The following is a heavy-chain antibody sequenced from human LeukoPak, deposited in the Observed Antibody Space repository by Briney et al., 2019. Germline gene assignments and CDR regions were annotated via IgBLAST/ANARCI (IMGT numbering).Heavy chain of an antibody. CDR3: ARADDYGDYGYYYYYGMDV. CDR1: GFTFSSYA. CDR2: ISGSGGST. J-gene: IGHJ6*02. D-gene: IGHD4-17*01. Sequence: AGGSLRLSCAASGFTFSSYAMSWVRQAPGKGLEWVSAISGSGGSTYYADSVKGRFTISRDNSENTLYLQMNSLRAEDTAVYYCARADDYGDYGYYYYYGMDVWGQGTTVTVSS. V-gene: IGHV3-23*01.